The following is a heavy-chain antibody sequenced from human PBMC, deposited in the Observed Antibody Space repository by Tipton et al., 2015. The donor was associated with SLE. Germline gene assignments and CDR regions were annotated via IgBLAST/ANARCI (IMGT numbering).Heavy chain of an antibody. CDR1: GGSISSYY. V-gene: IGHV4-59*01. CDR2: IYYSGST. Sequence: GLVKPSETLSLTCTVSGGSISSYYWSWIRQPPGKGLEWIGYIYYSGSTNYNPSLKSRVTISVDTSKNQFSLKLSSVTAADTAVYYGAREDVGAMFDPWGQGTLVTVSS. J-gene: IGHJ5*02. CDR3: AREDVGAMFDP. D-gene: IGHD1-26*01.